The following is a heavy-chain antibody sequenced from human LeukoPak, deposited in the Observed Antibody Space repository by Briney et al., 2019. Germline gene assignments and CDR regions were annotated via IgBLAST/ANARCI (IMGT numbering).Heavy chain of an antibody. Sequence: TTSETLSLTCTVSGGSISSYYWSWIRQPPGKGLEWIGYICYSGSTNYNPSLKSRVTISVDTSKNQFSLKLSSVTAADTAVYYCAAELYSGTYGRCCSFAFWGQGTQVTVSS. D-gene: IGHD1-26*01. CDR2: ICYSGST. CDR3: AAELYSGTYGRCCSFAF. CDR1: GGSISSYY. V-gene: IGHV4-59*12. J-gene: IGHJ4*02.